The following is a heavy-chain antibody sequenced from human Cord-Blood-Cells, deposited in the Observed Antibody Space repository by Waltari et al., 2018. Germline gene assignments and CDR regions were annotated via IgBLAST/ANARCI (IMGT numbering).Heavy chain of an antibody. Sequence: QVQPVQSGAEVKKPGASVTVSCKTSGYPLTGHDLPWSRQATGQGLEWMGWMNPNSGNTGHAQKFQGRVTITRNTSISTAYMELSSLRSEDTAVYYCARVGFSSSTGYYYGMDVWGQGTTVTVSS. CDR2: MNPNSGNT. J-gene: IGHJ6*02. V-gene: IGHV1-8*01. CDR3: ARVGFSSSTGYYYGMDV. D-gene: IGHD2-2*01. CDR1: GYPLTGHD.